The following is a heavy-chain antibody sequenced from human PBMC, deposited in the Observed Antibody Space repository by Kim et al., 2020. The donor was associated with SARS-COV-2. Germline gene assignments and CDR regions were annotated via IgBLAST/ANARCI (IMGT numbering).Heavy chain of an antibody. CDR2: IDPSDSYT. J-gene: IGHJ4*02. CDR3: ARHDHYYDSSGPSDY. D-gene: IGHD3-22*01. Sequence: GESLKISCKGSGYSFTSYWISWVRQMPGKGLEWMGRIDPSDSYTNYSPSFQGHVTISADKSISTAYLQWSSLKASDTAMYYCARHDHYYDSSGPSDYWGQGTLVTVSS. CDR1: GYSFTSYW. V-gene: IGHV5-10-1*01.